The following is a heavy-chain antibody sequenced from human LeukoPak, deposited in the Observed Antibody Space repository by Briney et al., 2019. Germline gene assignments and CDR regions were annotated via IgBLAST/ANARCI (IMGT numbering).Heavy chain of an antibody. V-gene: IGHV4-34*01. Sequence: PSETLSLTCAVYVGSFSGYHWHGIRQPPGRGLEWIGEINHTGSTNYNPSLKSRVTISVDTSKNQFSLKLSSVTAADTAVYYCAGRTTVTTIAYWGQGTLVTASS. CDR2: INHTGST. J-gene: IGHJ4*02. CDR3: AGRTTVTTIAY. D-gene: IGHD4-17*01. CDR1: VGSFSGYH.